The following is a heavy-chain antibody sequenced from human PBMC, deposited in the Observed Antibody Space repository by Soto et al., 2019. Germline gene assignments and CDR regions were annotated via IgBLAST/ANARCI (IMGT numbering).Heavy chain of an antibody. CDR3: ARDGGRGGDLDY. V-gene: IGHV3-74*01. CDR1: GFTFSTYW. J-gene: IGHJ4*02. D-gene: IGHD2-21*02. Sequence: EVQLVESGGGLVQPGGSLRLSCAASGFTFSTYWMDWVRQAPGKGLVWVSRIKRDGSSISYADSVKGRVTISRDNAKDTAYLQMNRLRAGDTAVYSCARDGGRGGDLDYWGQGTLGTVSS. CDR2: IKRDGSSI.